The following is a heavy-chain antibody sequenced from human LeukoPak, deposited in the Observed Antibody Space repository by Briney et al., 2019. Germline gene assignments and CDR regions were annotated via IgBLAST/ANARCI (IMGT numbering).Heavy chain of an antibody. D-gene: IGHD2-15*01. V-gene: IGHV4-61*01. Sequence: PSETLSLTCTVSGGSVSSGSYYWSWMRQTPGKGPEYVGYIYYTGATNYNPSLKSRVTISLDTSTKQFSLKLSSVTATDTAVYYCARLGFCRGDNCLDDYWGQGTLVTVSS. CDR3: ARLGFCRGDNCLDDY. J-gene: IGHJ4*02. CDR1: GGSVSSGSYY. CDR2: IYYTGAT.